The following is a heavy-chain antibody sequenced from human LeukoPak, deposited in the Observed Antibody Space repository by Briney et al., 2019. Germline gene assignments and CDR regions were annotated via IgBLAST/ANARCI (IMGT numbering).Heavy chain of an antibody. CDR1: GGSISSGGYY. CDR2: IYYSGST. CDR3: ARDRRGAAAPNYYYYYGMDV. V-gene: IGHV4-31*11. Sequence: SETLSLTCAVSGGSISSGGYYWSWIRQHPGKGLEWIGYIYYSGSTYYNPSLKSRVTISVDTSKNQFSLKLSSVTAADTAAYYCARDRRGAAAPNYYYYYGMDVWGQGTTVTVSS. J-gene: IGHJ6*02. D-gene: IGHD6-13*01.